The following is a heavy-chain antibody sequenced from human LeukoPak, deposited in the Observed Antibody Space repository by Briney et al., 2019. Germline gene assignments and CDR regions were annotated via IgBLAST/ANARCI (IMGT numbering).Heavy chain of an antibody. J-gene: IGHJ4*02. CDR3: ARDLPPNFIVVVPAALLW. Sequence: GGSLRLSCAASGFTFSTHDVSWVRQAPGKGLEWVSAISGSGGSTYYADSVKGRFTISRDNSKNTLYLQMNSLRAEDTAVYYCARDLPPNFIVVVPAALLWWGQGTLVPVSS. D-gene: IGHD2-2*01. CDR1: GFTFSTHD. V-gene: IGHV3-23*01. CDR2: ISGSGGST.